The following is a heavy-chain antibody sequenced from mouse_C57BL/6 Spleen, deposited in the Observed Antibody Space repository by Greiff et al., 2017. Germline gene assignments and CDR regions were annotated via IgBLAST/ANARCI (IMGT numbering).Heavy chain of an antibody. CDR2: IDPENGDT. CDR1: GFNIKDDY. Sequence: EVQLQQSGAELVRPGASVKLSCTASGFNIKDDYMHWVKQRPEQGLEWIGWIDPENGDTEYASKFQGKATIPADTSSNTAYLQLRSLTSEDTAVYYCTAMGARAYWGKGTTPTFSS. CDR3: TAMGARAY. D-gene: IGHD3-1*01. V-gene: IGHV14-4*01. J-gene: IGHJ2*01.